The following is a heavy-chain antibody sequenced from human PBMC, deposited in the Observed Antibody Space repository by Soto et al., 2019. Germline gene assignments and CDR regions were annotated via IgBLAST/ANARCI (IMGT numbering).Heavy chain of an antibody. D-gene: IGHD2-2*01. CDR2: INHSGST. CDR1: GGSFSGYY. J-gene: IGHJ5*02. Sequence: SETLSLTCAVYGGSFSGYYWSWIRQPPGKGLERIGEINHSGSTNYNPSLKSRVTISVDTSKNQFSLKLSSVTAADTAVYYCARAGFGSTSTNWFDPWGQGTLVTVSS. V-gene: IGHV4-34*01. CDR3: ARAGFGSTSTNWFDP.